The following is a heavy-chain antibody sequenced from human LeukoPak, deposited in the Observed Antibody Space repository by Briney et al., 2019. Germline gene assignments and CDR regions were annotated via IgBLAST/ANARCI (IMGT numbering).Heavy chain of an antibody. CDR2: IVGNGGGI. CDR3: AKDRVPDSLYSIDY. CDR1: GFTFSTYA. V-gene: IGHV3-23*01. D-gene: IGHD5/OR15-5a*01. J-gene: IGHJ4*02. Sequence: GVSLRLSCTASGFTFSTYAMNWFRHTPGKGLKWVSVIVGNGGGINYAESVRGRFTISRDNSKNTLYLQMSSLRLEDTAMYYCAKDRVPDSLYSIDYWGQGVLVTVSS.